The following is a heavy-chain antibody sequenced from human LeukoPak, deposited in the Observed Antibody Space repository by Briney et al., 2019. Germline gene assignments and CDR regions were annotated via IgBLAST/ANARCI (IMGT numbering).Heavy chain of an antibody. J-gene: IGHJ4*02. V-gene: IGHV4-61*02. CDR2: IYTSGGT. D-gene: IGHD3-22*01. Sequence: PSETLSLTCTVSGGSNSSGSYYWSWIRQPAGKGLEWIGRIYTSGGTNYNPSLKSRVTISVDTSKNQFSLKLNSVTAADTAVYYCARGPHSSGYYPLFDYWGQGTLVTVSS. CDR1: GGSNSSGSYY. CDR3: ARGPHSSGYYPLFDY.